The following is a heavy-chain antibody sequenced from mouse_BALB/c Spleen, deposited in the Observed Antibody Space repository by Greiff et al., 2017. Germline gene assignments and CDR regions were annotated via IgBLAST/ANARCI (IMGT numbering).Heavy chain of an antibody. V-gene: IGHV5-6-5*01. CDR3: ARGPKYGNYDAMDY. CDR1: GFTFSSYA. J-gene: IGHJ4*01. CDR2: ISSGGST. Sequence: EVQRVESGGGLVKPGGSLKLSCAASGFTFSSYAMSWVRQTPEKRLEWVASISSGGSTYYPDSVKGRFTISRDNARNILYLQMSSLRSEDTAMYYCARGPKYGNYDAMDYWGQGTSVTVSS. D-gene: IGHD2-10*02.